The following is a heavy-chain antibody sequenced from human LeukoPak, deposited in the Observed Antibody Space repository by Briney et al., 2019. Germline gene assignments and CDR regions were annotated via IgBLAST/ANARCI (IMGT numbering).Heavy chain of an antibody. CDR3: VVGGSPGY. D-gene: IGHD2-15*01. CDR2: ISTDGYTT. Sequence: GASLRLSCAASGLGFSAYQMHWVRHAPRLWLVWVSRISTDGYTTDYADFVQGRFTASRDNTKNTWSLEMNSLRAEDTAVYYCVVGGSPGYWGQGSLVTVSS. CDR1: GLGFSAYQ. J-gene: IGHJ4*02. V-gene: IGHV3-74*01.